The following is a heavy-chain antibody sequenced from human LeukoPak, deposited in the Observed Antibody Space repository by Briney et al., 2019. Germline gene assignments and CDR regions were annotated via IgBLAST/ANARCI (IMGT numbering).Heavy chain of an antibody. J-gene: IGHJ4*02. Sequence: ASVEVSCKASGYTFTSYGISWVRQAPGQGLEWMGWISAYNGNTNYAQKFQGRVTVTRDTSTSTVHMELSGLRSEDTAVYYCARDQEGFDCWGQGTLVTVSS. CDR3: ARDQEGFDC. CDR1: GYTFTSYG. V-gene: IGHV1-18*01. CDR2: ISAYNGNT.